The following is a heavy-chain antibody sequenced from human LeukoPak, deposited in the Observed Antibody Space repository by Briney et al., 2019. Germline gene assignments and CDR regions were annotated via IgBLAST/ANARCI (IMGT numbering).Heavy chain of an antibody. V-gene: IGHV1-24*01. CDR3: ATAPIAAAGHRAFDY. CDR2: FDPEDGET. Sequence: GASVKVSCKVSGYTLTELSMHWVRQAPGEGLEWMGGFDPEDGETIYAQKFQGRVTMTEDTSTDTAYMELSSLRSEDTAVYYCATAPIAAAGHRAFDYWGQGTLVTVSS. J-gene: IGHJ4*02. CDR1: GYTLTELS. D-gene: IGHD6-13*01.